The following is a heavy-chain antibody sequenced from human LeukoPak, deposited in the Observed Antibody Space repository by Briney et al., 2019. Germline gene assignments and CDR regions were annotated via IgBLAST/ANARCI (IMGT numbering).Heavy chain of an antibody. J-gene: IGHJ3*02. D-gene: IGHD3-3*01. CDR1: GYSISSGYY. CDR3: ARHSEWGYDAFDI. Sequence: RPSETLSLTCTVSGYSISSGYYWGWIRQPPGKGLEWIGSIYHSGSTYYNPSLKSRVTISVDTSKNQFSLKLSSVTAADTAVYYCARHSEWGYDAFDIWGQGTMVTVSS. V-gene: IGHV4-38-2*02. CDR2: IYHSGST.